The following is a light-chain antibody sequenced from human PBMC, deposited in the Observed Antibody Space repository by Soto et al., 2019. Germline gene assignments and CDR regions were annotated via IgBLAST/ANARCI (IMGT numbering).Light chain of an antibody. J-gene: IGLJ1*01. V-gene: IGLV1-44*01. Sequence: QSVLTQPPSASGTPGQRFTISCSGSSSNIGSNTVNWYQQLPGTAPKLLIYNNNQRLSGVPDRFSGSKSGTSASLAISGLQSEDEADYYCATWDDGLDGYVFGTGTKVTVL. CDR1: SSNIGSNT. CDR2: NNN. CDR3: ATWDDGLDGYV.